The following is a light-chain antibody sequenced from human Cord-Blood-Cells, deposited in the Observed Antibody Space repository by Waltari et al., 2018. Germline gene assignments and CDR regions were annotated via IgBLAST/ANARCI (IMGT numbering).Light chain of an antibody. CDR3: QQSYSTPMYT. Sequence: DIQMTKSPSSLSASVGDRVTITCRASQSISSYLNWYQQKPGKAPKLLIYAAYSLQSGVPSRFSGSGSGTDFTLTISSLQPEDFATYYCQQSYSTPMYTFGQGTKLEIK. CDR1: QSISSY. J-gene: IGKJ2*01. CDR2: AAY. V-gene: IGKV1-39*01.